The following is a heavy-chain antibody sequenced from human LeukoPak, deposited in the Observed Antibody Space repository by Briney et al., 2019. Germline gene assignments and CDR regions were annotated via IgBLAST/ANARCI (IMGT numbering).Heavy chain of an antibody. CDR1: GFAVISYG. J-gene: IGHJ3*02. D-gene: IGHD4-23*01. CDR3: AKDRLTLDAFDI. CDR2: ISDSGTYT. V-gene: IGHV3-23*01. Sequence: GGSLRLSCAASGFAVISYGMSWVRQAPGKGLEWVSGISDSGTYTYYADSVKGRFTISRDNSNNTVYVQMNSLRAEDTALYYCAKDRLTLDAFDIWGQGTMVTVSS.